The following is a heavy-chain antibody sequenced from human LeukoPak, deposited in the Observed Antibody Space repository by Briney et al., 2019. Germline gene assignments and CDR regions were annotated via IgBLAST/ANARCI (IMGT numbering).Heavy chain of an antibody. CDR3: ARWKIGRIAAAGTLDYFDH. V-gene: IGHV3-53*05. CDR1: GFTVSSNY. D-gene: IGHD6-13*01. CDR2: LYSGGTT. J-gene: IGHJ4*02. Sequence: GGSLRLSCAASGFTVSSNYMGWVRQALGKGLEWVSILYSGGTTYYADSVKGRFTISRENSKNTLYLQMNSLRSEDTAVYYGARWKIGRIAAAGTLDYFDHWGQGTLVTVSS.